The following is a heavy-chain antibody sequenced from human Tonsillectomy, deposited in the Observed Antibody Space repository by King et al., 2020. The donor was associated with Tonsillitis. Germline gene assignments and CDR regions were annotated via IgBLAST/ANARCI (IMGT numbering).Heavy chain of an antibody. CDR3: ARGGSYFDISGYYSLGY. CDR2: IYYSGST. J-gene: IGHJ4*02. D-gene: IGHD3-22*01. CDR1: GDSISSYY. Sequence: VQLQESGPGLVKPSETLSLTCTVSGDSISSYYWSWIRQPPGKGLEWIGYIYYSGSTNYNPSLKSRVTISVDTSKNQLSLRLSSVTAADTAVYYCARGGSYFDISGYYSLGYWGQGTLVTVSS. V-gene: IGHV4-59*01.